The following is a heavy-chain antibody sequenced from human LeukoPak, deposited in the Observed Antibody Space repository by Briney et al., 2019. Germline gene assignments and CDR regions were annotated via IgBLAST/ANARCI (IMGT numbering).Heavy chain of an antibody. V-gene: IGHV3-21*01. CDR1: GFTFSSYS. Sequence: GGSLRLSCAASGFTFSSYSMTWVRQAPGKGLEWVSSISSSSSYIYYADSVKGRFTISRDNAKNSLYLQMNSLRAEDTAVYYCARVELWFGESLPYWGQGTLVTVSS. J-gene: IGHJ4*02. D-gene: IGHD3-10*01. CDR2: ISSSSSYI. CDR3: ARVELWFGESLPY.